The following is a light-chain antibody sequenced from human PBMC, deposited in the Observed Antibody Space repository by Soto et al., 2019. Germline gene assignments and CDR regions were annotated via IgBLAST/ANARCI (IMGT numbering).Light chain of an antibody. CDR1: QSVTSSY. V-gene: IGKV3-20*01. Sequence: DIVLTQSPGTLSLSPGERATLSCRASQSVTSSYLAWYQQQPGQAPRLLIYGASSRATGSPDRFSGSGSGTDFTLTISRLEPEDFAVYFCQQYGSSPPLSFGGGTEVEIK. CDR3: QQYGSSPPLS. J-gene: IGKJ4*01. CDR2: GAS.